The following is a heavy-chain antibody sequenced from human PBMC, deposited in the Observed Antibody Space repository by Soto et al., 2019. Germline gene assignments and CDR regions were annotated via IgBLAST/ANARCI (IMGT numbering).Heavy chain of an antibody. CDR3: ARYNSLPFPAAPGDKQSDSSGWWCVP. J-gene: IGHJ5*02. D-gene: IGHD6-13*01. CDR2: INPAGSVT. CDR1: GISFINHY. Sequence: ASVKVSCKASGISFINHYVHWVRQAPGQGPEWMGVINPAGSVTVYALKLQDRVTVTRDTSTSTVYMELNSLTSEDTAIYYCARYNSLPFPAAPGDKQSDSSGWWCVPWG. V-gene: IGHV1-46*03.